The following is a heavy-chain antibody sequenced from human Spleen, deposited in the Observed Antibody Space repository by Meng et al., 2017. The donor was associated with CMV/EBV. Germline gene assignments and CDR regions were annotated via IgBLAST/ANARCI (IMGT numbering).Heavy chain of an antibody. V-gene: IGHV1-69*05. CDR1: VGTFSSNA. CDR2: FIPILDRI. D-gene: IGHD6-13*01. J-gene: IGHJ4*02. CDR3: ASGAFISRCFAY. Sequence: CKASVGTFSSNAVSWVRQAPGQGLEWMGGFIPILDRINYAQKFEGRVTITTDESTNTAYMELSSLRFEDTAVYYCASGAFISRCFAYWGQGSLVTVSS.